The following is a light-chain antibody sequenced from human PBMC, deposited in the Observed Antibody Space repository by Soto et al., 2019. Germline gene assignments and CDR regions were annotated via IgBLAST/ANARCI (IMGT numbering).Light chain of an antibody. V-gene: IGKV1-5*03. CDR1: QSISSW. J-gene: IGKJ2*01. CDR2: KAS. Sequence: DIHMTQSPSTLSASVGDRVTITCRASQSISSWLAWYQQKPGKAPKVLIYKASGLQSGVPSRFSGKGSGTDFTLSISNLQADDVAVYYCQQHFSLPHTFGQGTKLEIK. CDR3: QQHFSLPHT.